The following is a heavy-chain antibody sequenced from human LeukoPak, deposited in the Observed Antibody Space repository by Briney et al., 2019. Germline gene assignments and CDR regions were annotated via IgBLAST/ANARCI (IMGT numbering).Heavy chain of an antibody. V-gene: IGHV3-7*01. D-gene: IGHD3-22*01. CDR3: ARVSSGHYNAFDI. J-gene: IGHJ3*02. CDR2: ILQDGSER. CDR1: GFTFSSYA. Sequence: PGGSLRLSCAASGFTFSSYAMSWVRQAPGKGLEWVANILQDGSERYYVDSVKGRFIISRDNSKSSLYLQMNSLRAEDTAVYYCARVSSGHYNAFDIWGQGTMVTVSS.